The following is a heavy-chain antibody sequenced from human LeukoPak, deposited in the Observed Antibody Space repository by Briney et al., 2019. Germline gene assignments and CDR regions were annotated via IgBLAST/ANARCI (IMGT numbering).Heavy chain of an antibody. Sequence: PSETLSLTCTVSGGSISSGGYYWSWIRQPPGKGLEWIGYIYHSGSTYYNPSLKSRVTISVDTSKNQFSLKLSSVTAADTAVYYCARTPPYYYGSGSYYNRGPENIDYWGQGTLVTVSS. D-gene: IGHD3-10*01. CDR1: GGSISSGGYY. CDR2: IYHSGST. V-gene: IGHV4-30-2*01. J-gene: IGHJ4*02. CDR3: ARTPPYYYGSGSYYNRGPENIDY.